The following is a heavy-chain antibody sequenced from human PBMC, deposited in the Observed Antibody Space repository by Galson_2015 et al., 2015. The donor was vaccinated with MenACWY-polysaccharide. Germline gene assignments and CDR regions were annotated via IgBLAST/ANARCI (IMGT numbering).Heavy chain of an antibody. CDR3: ARGYYGFDQ. J-gene: IGHJ4*02. CDR2: IGRSGENI. V-gene: IGHV3-11*01. CDR1: GFTFSDWS. Sequence: SLRLSCAASGFTFSDWSLSWIRQAPGKGLQWISWIGRSGENIYYEDSLKGRFTISRDNARNTLYLQMNSLRAEDTAVYYCARGYYGFDQWGQGTLVTVSP. D-gene: IGHD2/OR15-2a*01.